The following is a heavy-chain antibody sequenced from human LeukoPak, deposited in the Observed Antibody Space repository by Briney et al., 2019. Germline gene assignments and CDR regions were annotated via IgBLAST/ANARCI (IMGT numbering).Heavy chain of an antibody. J-gene: IGHJ4*02. D-gene: IGHD3-3*02. CDR2: IYYSGRT. CDR3: AIHLNY. V-gene: IGHV4-59*02. CDR1: GGSVSSYY. Sequence: SETLSLTCTVSGGSVSSYYWSWIRQPPGKGLEWIGYIYYSGRTNYNPSLKSRVTISVDTSKNQFSLKLSSVTAADMAVYYCAIHLNYWVQGTLVTVSS.